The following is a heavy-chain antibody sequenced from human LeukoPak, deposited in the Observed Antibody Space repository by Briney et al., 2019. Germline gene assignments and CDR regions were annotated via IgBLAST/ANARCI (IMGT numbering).Heavy chain of an antibody. V-gene: IGHV3-74*01. CDR1: GFTFSSYW. J-gene: IGHJ3*02. D-gene: IGHD1-14*01. Sequence: PGGSLRLSCAASGFTFSSYWMHWVRQAPGKGLVWVSRINTDGSSTSYADSVKGRFTISRDNAKNTLYLQMNSLRAEDTAVYYCTLGAEASDAFDIWGQGTMVTVSS. CDR3: TLGAEASDAFDI. CDR2: INTDGSST.